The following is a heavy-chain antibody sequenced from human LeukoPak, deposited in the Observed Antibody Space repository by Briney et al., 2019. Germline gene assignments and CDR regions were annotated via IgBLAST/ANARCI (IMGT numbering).Heavy chain of an antibody. CDR3: ARGWDGYNFQRWFDP. Sequence: ASVKVSCKASGYTFTSYDINWVRQATGQGLEWMGWMNPNSGNTGYAQKFQGRVTMTRNTSISTAYMELSSLRSEDTAVYYCARGWDGYNFQRWFDPWGQETLVTVSS. D-gene: IGHD5-24*01. J-gene: IGHJ5*02. CDR2: MNPNSGNT. V-gene: IGHV1-8*01. CDR1: GYTFTSYD.